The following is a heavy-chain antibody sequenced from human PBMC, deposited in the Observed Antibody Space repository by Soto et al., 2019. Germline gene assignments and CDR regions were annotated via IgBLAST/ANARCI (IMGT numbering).Heavy chain of an antibody. CDR1: GFTFSSYG. CDR3: XXDRGXGXXXXPYS. Sequence: QAQLVESGGGVVQPGRSLRLSCAASGFTFSSYGMHWVRQAPGTGXEWVAVISYDGGLQHYADSVKGRFTISRDNSKXXXXXXXXXXXXXXXXXXXXXXDRGXGXXXXPYSWGQGTLVSVSS. CDR2: ISYDGGLQ. J-gene: IGHJ4*02. D-gene: IGHD2-15*01. V-gene: IGHV3-30*03.